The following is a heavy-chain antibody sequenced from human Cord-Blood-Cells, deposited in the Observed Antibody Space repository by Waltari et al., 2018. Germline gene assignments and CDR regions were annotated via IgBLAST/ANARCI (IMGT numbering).Heavy chain of an antibody. D-gene: IGHD1-26*01. J-gene: IGHJ4*02. CDR3: ARVRGSYYGAYYFDY. Sequence: QVQLVQSGAEVKKPGASVKVSCKASGYTFTISGISWVRQDHGQGLEWMGWISPYNGNTNYAKKLQGIVTMTTDTSTSTAYMELRSLRSDDTAVYYCARVRGSYYGAYYFDYWGQGTLVTVSS. CDR2: ISPYNGNT. CDR1: GYTFTISG. V-gene: IGHV1-18*01.